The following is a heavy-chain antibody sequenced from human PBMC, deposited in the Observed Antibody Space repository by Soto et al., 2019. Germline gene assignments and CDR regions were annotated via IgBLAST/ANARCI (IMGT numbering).Heavy chain of an antibody. J-gene: IGHJ4*02. V-gene: IGHV4-59*01. CDR3: ARALGRYCSSTSCYVSHPYYFDY. CDR1: GGSISSYY. D-gene: IGHD2-2*01. CDR2: IYYSGST. Sequence: PSETLSLTCTVSGGSISSYYWSWIRQPPGKGLEWIGYIYYSGSTNYNPSLKSRVTISVDTSKNQFSLKLSSVTAADTAVYYCARALGRYCSSTSCYVSHPYYFDYWGQGTLVTVSS.